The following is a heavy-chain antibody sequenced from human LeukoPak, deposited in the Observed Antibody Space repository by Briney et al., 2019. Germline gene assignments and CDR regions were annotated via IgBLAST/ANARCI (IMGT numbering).Heavy chain of an antibody. D-gene: IGHD2-15*01. CDR3: ARTGYCSGGSCRGGSYYYYYYGMDV. J-gene: IGHJ6*02. V-gene: IGHV4-31*03. CDR1: GGSISSCGYY. CDR2: IYYSGST. Sequence: SETLSLTCTVSGGSISSCGYYWSWIRQHPGKGLEWIGYIYYSGSTYYNPSLKSRVTISVDTSKNQFSLKLSSVTAADTAVYYCARTGYCSGGSCRGGSYYYYYYGMDVWGQGTTVTVSS.